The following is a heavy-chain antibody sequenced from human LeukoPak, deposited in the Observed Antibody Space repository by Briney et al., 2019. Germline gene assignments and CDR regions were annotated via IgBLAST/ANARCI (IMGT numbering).Heavy chain of an antibody. Sequence: GGSLRLSCAASGFTFSSYAMSWVRQAPGKGLEWVSSISASGGSTYHADSVKGRFTISRDNSKNTLYLQMNSLRAEDTAVYYCAKQVRVSFIDYWGQGTLVTVSS. CDR3: AKQVRVSFIDY. D-gene: IGHD3-16*01. J-gene: IGHJ4*02. CDR1: GFTFSSYA. V-gene: IGHV3-23*01. CDR2: ISASGGST.